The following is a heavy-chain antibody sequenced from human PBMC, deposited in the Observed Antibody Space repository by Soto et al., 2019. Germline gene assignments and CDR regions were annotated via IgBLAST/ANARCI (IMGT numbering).Heavy chain of an antibody. Sequence: SETLSLTCTVSGGSISSGGYYWSWIRQHPGKGLEWIGYIYYSGSTYYNPSLKSRVTISVDTSKNQFSLKLGSVTAADTAVYYCASRSVSLPEIYSSSWYGDMDVWGKGTTVTVSS. V-gene: IGHV4-31*03. D-gene: IGHD6-13*01. CDR3: ASRSVSLPEIYSSSWYGDMDV. CDR1: GGSISSGGYY. CDR2: IYYSGST. J-gene: IGHJ6*03.